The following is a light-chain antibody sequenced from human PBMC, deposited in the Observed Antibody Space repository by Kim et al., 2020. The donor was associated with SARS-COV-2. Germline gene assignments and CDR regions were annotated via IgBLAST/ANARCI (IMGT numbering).Light chain of an antibody. J-gene: IGLJ1*01. CDR3: SSYTSSSTYV. CDR2: GVS. CDR1: SSEIDGYHY. V-gene: IGLV2-14*03. Sequence: GQSITISCAGTSSEIDGYHYVSWYQQHPGKAPELMIYGVSNGPAGGSYRFSGSKSGNTASLTISGLLAEDEADYYCSSYTSSSTYVFGTGTKVTVL.